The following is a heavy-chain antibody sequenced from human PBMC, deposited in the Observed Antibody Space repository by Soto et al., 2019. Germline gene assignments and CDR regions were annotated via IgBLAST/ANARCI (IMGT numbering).Heavy chain of an antibody. Sequence: QVQLVESGGGVVQPGRSLRLSCAASGFTFSPYGMHWVRQAPGKGLEWVAVMRNDASNAHYGDSVEGRFTISRDHSKNTVSLQRKSLRDEDTGVYYCARQSADILTDGRDVGGQGTTVTVSS. CDR2: MRNDASNA. CDR3: ARQSADILTDGRDV. J-gene: IGHJ6*02. CDR1: GFTFSPYG. D-gene: IGHD3-9*01. V-gene: IGHV3-33*01.